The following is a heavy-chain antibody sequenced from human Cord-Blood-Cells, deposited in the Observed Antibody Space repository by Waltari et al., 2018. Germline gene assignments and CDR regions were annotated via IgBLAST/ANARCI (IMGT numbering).Heavy chain of an antibody. Sequence: VQLVQCGAEVKKPGESLKISCKGSGYSFISYWIGWVRPLPGKGLEWMGIIYPVDSDTRYSTSCQGQVTISADKSISTAYLQGSSLKASETAMYYCARPVELGLYDFDIWGQGTMVTVSS. CDR2: IYPVDSDT. V-gene: IGHV5-51*01. CDR1: GYSFISYW. CDR3: ARPVELGLYDFDI. J-gene: IGHJ3*02. D-gene: IGHD7-27*01.